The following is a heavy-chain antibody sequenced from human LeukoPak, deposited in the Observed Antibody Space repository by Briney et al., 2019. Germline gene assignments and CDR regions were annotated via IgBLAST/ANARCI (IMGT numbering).Heavy chain of an antibody. V-gene: IGHV4-34*01. CDR3: ARVVVRANRKKLGRGGYYFDY. J-gene: IGHJ4*02. CDR1: GGSFSGYY. D-gene: IGHD1-1*01. Sequence: PSETLSLTCAVYGGSFSGYYWSWIRQPPGKGLEWIGEINHSGSTNYNPSLKIRVTISVDTSKNQFSLKLSSVTAADTAVYYWARVVVRANRKKLGRGGYYFDYWGQGTLVTVSS. CDR2: INHSGST.